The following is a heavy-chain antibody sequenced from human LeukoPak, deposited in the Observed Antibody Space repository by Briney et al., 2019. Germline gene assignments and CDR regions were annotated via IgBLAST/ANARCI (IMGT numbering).Heavy chain of an antibody. Sequence: ASVKVSCKASGYTFTGYYMHWVRQAPGQGLEWMGWINPNSGGTNYAQKFQGWVTMTRDTSISTAYMELSRLRSDDTAVYYCARSDLQQTGAFDIWGQGTMVTVSS. CDR1: GYTFTGYY. D-gene: IGHD5-18*01. CDR2: INPNSGGT. CDR3: ARSDLQQTGAFDI. V-gene: IGHV1-2*04. J-gene: IGHJ3*02.